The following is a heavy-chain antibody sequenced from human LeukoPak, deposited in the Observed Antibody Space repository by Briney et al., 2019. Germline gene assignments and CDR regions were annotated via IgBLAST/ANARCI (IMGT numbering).Heavy chain of an antibody. CDR1: GGAFSSNT. D-gene: IGHD2-15*01. CDR2: IIPILRTA. CDR3: ARGRGFVGHFDS. V-gene: IGHV1-69*08. Sequence: SVKVSCKVSGGAFSSNTFSWVRQAPGQGPEWMGRIIPILRTAENAEKFQGRVTITADRSTSTVYMELRSLRSEDTAFYYCARGRGFVGHFDSGGQGTLVTVS. J-gene: IGHJ4*02.